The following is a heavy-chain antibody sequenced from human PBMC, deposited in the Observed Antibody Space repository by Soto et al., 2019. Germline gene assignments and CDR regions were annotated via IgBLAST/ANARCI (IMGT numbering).Heavy chain of an antibody. J-gene: IGHJ4*02. CDR3: AKDSGTFCGGDCYSDY. V-gene: IGHV3-23*01. CDR2: ISDPGGYT. Sequence: EVQLLESGGGLEQPGGSLRLSCAASGFTFSSYAMSWVRQAPGKGLEWVSTISDPGGYTHYAESVKGRFTIPRDNSRNTLYLQMNSLRADDTATYYCAKDSGTFCGGDCYSDYWGQGTLVTVSS. D-gene: IGHD2-21*02. CDR1: GFTFSSYA.